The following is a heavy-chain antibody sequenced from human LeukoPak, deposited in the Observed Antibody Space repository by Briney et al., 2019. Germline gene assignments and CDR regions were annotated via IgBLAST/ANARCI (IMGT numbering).Heavy chain of an antibody. J-gene: IGHJ4*02. V-gene: IGHV3-21*01. CDR2: ISSSSSRSSYI. CDR1: AFTFNSYT. D-gene: IGHD3-22*01. Sequence: GGSLRLSCPPAAFTFNSYTMNWVRQAPGRWLEWVSSISSSSSRSSYIYYADSVKGRYTISRDNAKNSLYLQMNSLRAEDTAVYYCARDRSGDTMIYDYWGQGTLVTVSS. CDR3: ARDRSGDTMIYDY.